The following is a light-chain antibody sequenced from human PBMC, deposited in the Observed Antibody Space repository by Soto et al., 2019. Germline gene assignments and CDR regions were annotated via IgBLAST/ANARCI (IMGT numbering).Light chain of an antibody. CDR3: QQYGTSPST. Sequence: VVLTQSPGTLSLSPGERATLSCRASQSVSSSYLAWYQQKPGQAPRLLIYAASSRATGIPDRFSGSGSGTDFTLTISGLEPEDFAVYYCQQYGTSPSTFGQGTKVDIK. J-gene: IGKJ1*01. CDR1: QSVSSSY. CDR2: AAS. V-gene: IGKV3-20*01.